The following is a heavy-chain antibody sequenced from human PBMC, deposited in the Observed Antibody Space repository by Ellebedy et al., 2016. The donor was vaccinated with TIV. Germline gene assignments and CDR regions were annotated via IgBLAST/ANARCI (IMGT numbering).Heavy chain of an antibody. D-gene: IGHD1-26*01. CDR2: INPSIDST. J-gene: IGHJ4*02. CDR3: ARDRTGSWTFDY. V-gene: IGHV1-46*01. Sequence: ASVKVSXXASGYTFTNYHMHWVRQAPGQGPEWMGIINPSIDSTSYALKFQGRVTVTRDTSTSAIYMELSGLTSEDTAVYYCARDRTGSWTFDYWGQGTLVTVSS. CDR1: GYTFTNYH.